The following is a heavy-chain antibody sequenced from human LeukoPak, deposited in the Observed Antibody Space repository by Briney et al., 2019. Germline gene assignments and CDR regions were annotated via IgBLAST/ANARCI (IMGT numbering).Heavy chain of an antibody. CDR1: GSSVNDKR. CDR3: ARGGAVTRSAAAPDY. V-gene: IGHV3-53*01. J-gene: IGHJ4*02. CDR2: NDDAHTT. D-gene: IGHD4-17*01. Sequence: GGSLRLSCELSGSSVNDKRMMWVRDAPGRGVECVSVNDDAHTTHYVNSGKARFTISRDNSKNTLYLQMNSLRAEDTAVYYGARGGAVTRSAAAPDYWGQGTLVTVSS.